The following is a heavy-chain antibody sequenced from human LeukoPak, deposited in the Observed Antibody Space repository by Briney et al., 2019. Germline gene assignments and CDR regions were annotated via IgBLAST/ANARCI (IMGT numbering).Heavy chain of an antibody. J-gene: IGHJ6*03. CDR1: GFTFDDFA. Sequence: PGGSLRLSCAASGFTFDDFAMHWVRQAPGKGLEWVSGISWNSGSIAYADSVKGRFTISRDNAKNSLYLQMNSLRAEDTAVYYCASSYYYYMDVWGKGTTVTVSS. CDR3: ASSYYYYMDV. D-gene: IGHD6-6*01. CDR2: ISWNSGSI. V-gene: IGHV3-9*01.